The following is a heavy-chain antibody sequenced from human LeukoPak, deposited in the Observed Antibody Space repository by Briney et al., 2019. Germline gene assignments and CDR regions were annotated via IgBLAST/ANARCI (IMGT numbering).Heavy chain of an antibody. CDR2: IYTSGST. Sequence: SETLSLTCSVSNGSISSSRYYWSWIRQPAGKGLEWIGRIYTSGSTNYNPSLKSRVTMSVDTSKNQFSLKLNSVTAADTAVYYCARDYDVLTAYPPTQLFDPWGQGTLVTVSS. CDR3: ARDYDVLTAYPPTQLFDP. V-gene: IGHV4-61*02. D-gene: IGHD3-9*01. J-gene: IGHJ5*02. CDR1: NGSISSSRYY.